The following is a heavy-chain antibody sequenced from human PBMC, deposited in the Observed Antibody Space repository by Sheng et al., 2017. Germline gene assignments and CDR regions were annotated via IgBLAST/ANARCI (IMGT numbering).Heavy chain of an antibody. CDR2: IYHSGST. Sequence: QVQLQESGPGLVKPSETLSLTCAVSGYSISSGYYWGWIRQPPGKGLEWIGSIYHSGSTYYNPSLKSRVTISVDTSKNQFSLKLSSVTAADTAVYYCVRVGWELTVRWYFDLWGRGTLVTVSS. D-gene: IGHD1-26*01. CDR3: VRVGWELTVRWYFDL. V-gene: IGHV4-38-2*01. J-gene: IGHJ2*01. CDR1: GYSISSGYY.